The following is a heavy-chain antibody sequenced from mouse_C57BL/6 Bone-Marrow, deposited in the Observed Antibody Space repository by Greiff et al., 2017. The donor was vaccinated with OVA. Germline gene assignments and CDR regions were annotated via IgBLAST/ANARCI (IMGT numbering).Heavy chain of an antibody. Sequence: EVKLVESGGGLVKPGGSLKLSCAASGFTFSDYGMHWVRQAPEKGLEWVAYISRGSSTIYYADTVKGRFTISRDNAKNTLFLQMTSLRSEDTAMYYCARPHYYGSSWFAYWGQGTLVTVSA. CDR3: ARPHYYGSSWFAY. CDR1: GFTFSDYG. V-gene: IGHV5-17*01. D-gene: IGHD1-1*01. CDR2: ISRGSSTI. J-gene: IGHJ3*01.